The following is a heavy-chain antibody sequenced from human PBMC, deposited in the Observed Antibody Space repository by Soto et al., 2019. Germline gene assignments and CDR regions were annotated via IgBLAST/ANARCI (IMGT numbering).Heavy chain of an antibody. J-gene: IGHJ4*02. CDR2: IYWDDDK. CDR3: AHSTWYNGNDGFDY. V-gene: IGHV2-5*02. Sequence: QITLRESGPTLVKPTQPLTLTCTFSGFSLSTSGVGVGWIRQPPGKALEWLALIYWDDDKRYSQSLKSRLTITKDTSKNQVVLTMTNMDPVDTATYYCAHSTWYNGNDGFDYWGQGTLVTVSS. D-gene: IGHD1-1*01. CDR1: GFSLSTSGVG.